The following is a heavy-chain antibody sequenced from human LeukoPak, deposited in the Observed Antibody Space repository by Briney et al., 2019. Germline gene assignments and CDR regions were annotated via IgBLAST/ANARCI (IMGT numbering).Heavy chain of an antibody. CDR1: GFTLSNHD. J-gene: IGHJ5*01. V-gene: IGHV3-7*01. CDR2: IKPDGSEK. CDR3: VRGGTYWTVS. Sequence: GGSLRLSCAASGFTLSNHDMIWVRQAPGRGLEWVATIKPDGSEKYHVDSVSGRFTISRDNTNDSLFLQMNSLRVDDTAVYYCVRGGTYWTVSWGQGTLVNVS.